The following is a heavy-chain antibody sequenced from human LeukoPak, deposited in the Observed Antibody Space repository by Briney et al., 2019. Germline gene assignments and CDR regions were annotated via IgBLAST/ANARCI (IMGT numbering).Heavy chain of an antibody. J-gene: IGHJ4*02. CDR1: GGSISSSSYY. CDR3: ARGTIFGVVFDY. D-gene: IGHD3-3*01. CDR2: IYYSGST. Sequence: SETLSLTCTVSGGSISSSSYYWGWIRQPPGKGLEWIGSIYYSGSTYYNPSLKSRVTISVDTSKNQFSLKLSSVTAADTAVYYCARGTIFGVVFDYWGQGTLVTVSS. V-gene: IGHV4-39*07.